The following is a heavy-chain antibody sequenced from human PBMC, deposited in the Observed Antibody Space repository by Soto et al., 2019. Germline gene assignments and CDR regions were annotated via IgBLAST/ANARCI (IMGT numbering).Heavy chain of an antibody. D-gene: IGHD3-10*01. CDR3: ALYGSGSYYPSWFDP. CDR2: IYYSGST. V-gene: IGHV4-30-4*01. J-gene: IGHJ5*02. CDR1: GGSISSGDYY. Sequence: QVQLQESGPGLVKPSQTLSLTCTVSGGSISSGDYYWSWIRQPPGKGLEWIGNIYYSGSTYYNPSLKSRVTISVDTSKNQFSLKLSSVTAADTAVYYCALYGSGSYYPSWFDPWGQGTLVTVSS.